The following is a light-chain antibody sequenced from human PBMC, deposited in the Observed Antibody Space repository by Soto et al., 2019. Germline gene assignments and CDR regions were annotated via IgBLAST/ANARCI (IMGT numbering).Light chain of an antibody. J-gene: IGLJ2*01. V-gene: IGLV2-14*01. CDR2: DVS. CDR1: SSDVGGYNY. CDR3: SSYTSSSTLNVV. Sequence: QSALTQPASVSGSPGQSLTISCTGPSSDVGGYNYVSWYQQHPGKAPKLMIYDVSNQPSGVSNRFSGSKSGNTASLTISGLQAEDEADYYCSSYTSSSTLNVVFGGGTKLTVL.